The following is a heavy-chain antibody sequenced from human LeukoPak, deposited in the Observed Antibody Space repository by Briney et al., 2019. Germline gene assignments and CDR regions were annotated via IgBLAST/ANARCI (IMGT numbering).Heavy chain of an antibody. D-gene: IGHD6-19*01. Sequence: ASVKVSCKASGYTFTSYGISWVRQAPGQGLEWMGWISAYNGNTNYAQKLQGRVTMTTDTSTSTACMELRSLRSDDTAVYYCARDNRSSGRFDYWGQGTLVTVSS. V-gene: IGHV1-18*01. J-gene: IGHJ4*02. CDR3: ARDNRSSGRFDY. CDR1: GYTFTSYG. CDR2: ISAYNGNT.